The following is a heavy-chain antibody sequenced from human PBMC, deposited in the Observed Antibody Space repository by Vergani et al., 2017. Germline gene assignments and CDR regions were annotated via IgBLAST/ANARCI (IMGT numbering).Heavy chain of an antibody. CDR3: ARANMITCGGVMVPYVFDY. CDR1: GYSFTSYW. D-gene: IGHD3-16*01. CDR2: SYPGDSDT. V-gene: IGHV5-51*01. J-gene: IGHJ4*02. Sequence: DVQLVQSGAEVKKPGESLRISCKGSGYSFTSYWIGWVRQMPGKGLEWMGISYPGDSDTRYSPSFQGQVTISADQSISTAYLQWSSLKASDTAMSYGARANMITCGGVMVPYVFDYWGQGTLVTVSS.